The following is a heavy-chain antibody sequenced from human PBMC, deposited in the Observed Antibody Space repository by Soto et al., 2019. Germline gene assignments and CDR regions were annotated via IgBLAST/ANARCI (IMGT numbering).Heavy chain of an antibody. V-gene: IGHV1-3*01. D-gene: IGHD3-10*01. J-gene: IGHJ5*02. Sequence: ASVKVSCKASGYTFTSYAMHWVRQAPGQRLEWMGWINAGNGNAKYSQKFQGRVTITRDTSASTAYMELSSLRSEDTAVYYCARVVVLWFGELSGFDPWGQGTLVTVSS. CDR3: ARVVVLWFGELSGFDP. CDR2: INAGNGNA. CDR1: GYTFTSYA.